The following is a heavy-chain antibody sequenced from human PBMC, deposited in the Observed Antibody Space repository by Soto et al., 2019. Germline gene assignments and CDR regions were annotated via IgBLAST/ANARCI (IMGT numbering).Heavy chain of an antibody. CDR3: ARRARAVAGIFYRSNPFDY. D-gene: IGHD6-19*01. J-gene: IGHJ4*02. CDR1: GGSFSGYY. Sequence: KQSPTLSLTCAVYGGSFSGYYWSWIRQPPGKGLEWIGEINHSGSTNYNPSLKSRVTISVDTSKNQFSLKLSSVTAADTAVYYCARRARAVAGIFYRSNPFDYWGQGTLVTVSS. CDR2: INHSGST. V-gene: IGHV4-34*01.